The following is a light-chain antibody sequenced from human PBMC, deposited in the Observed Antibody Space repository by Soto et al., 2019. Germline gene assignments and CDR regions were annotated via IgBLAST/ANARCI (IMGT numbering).Light chain of an antibody. CDR1: QSVSANN. CDR2: SAS. V-gene: IGKV3-20*01. Sequence: ETVLTQSPGTLSLSPGERATLSCRASQSVSANNLAWYQQKAGQAPRLLIYSASSRATGIPDRFSGSWSGTDFTLTISRLEPEDLAVYYCQQYGSSPRTFGRGTKVEIK. CDR3: QQYGSSPRT. J-gene: IGKJ1*01.